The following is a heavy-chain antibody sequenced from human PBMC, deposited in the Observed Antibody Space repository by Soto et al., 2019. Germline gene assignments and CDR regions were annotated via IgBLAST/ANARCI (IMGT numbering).Heavy chain of an antibody. CDR3: ARGSANDRSFGFDS. Sequence: SETLSLTCTVSGGSISSYYWNWIRQPPGKGLEWIGYIYSSGYTNYNPALKTRVTMTVDTSKNQFSLKLSSASAADTAVYYCARGSANDRSFGFDSWGQGSLVTVSS. D-gene: IGHD3-10*01. CDR1: GGSISSYY. J-gene: IGHJ4*02. CDR2: IYSSGYT. V-gene: IGHV4-59*01.